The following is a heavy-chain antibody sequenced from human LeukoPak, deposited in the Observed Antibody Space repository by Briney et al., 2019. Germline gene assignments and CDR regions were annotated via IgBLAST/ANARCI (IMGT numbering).Heavy chain of an antibody. V-gene: IGHV1-18*01. CDR2: ISAYNGNT. CDR1: GYTFTSYG. Sequence: ASVKVSCKASGYTFTSYGISWVRQAPGQGLEWMGRISAYNGNTNYAQKLQGRVTMTTDTSTSTAYMELRSLRSDDTAVYYCARRDSELLWFGEPLDYWGQGTLVTVSS. CDR3: ARRDSELLWFGEPLDY. J-gene: IGHJ4*02. D-gene: IGHD3-10*01.